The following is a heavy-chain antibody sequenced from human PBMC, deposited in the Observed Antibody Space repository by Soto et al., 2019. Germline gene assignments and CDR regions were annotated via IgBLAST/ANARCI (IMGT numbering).Heavy chain of an antibody. Sequence: VQLLESGGGLVQPGGSLRLSCAASGFTFSSYAMSWVRQAPGKGLEWVSAISGSGGSTYYADSVKGRFTISRDNSKNTLYLQMNSLRAEDTAVYYCAKDLSPYGSGSYYNRTYYYYYGMDVWGQGTTVTVSS. D-gene: IGHD3-10*01. CDR3: AKDLSPYGSGSYYNRTYYYYYGMDV. J-gene: IGHJ6*02. CDR2: ISGSGGST. CDR1: GFTFSSYA. V-gene: IGHV3-23*01.